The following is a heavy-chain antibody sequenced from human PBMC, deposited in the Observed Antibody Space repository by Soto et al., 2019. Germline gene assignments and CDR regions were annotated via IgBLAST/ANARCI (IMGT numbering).Heavy chain of an antibody. CDR1: ADSFGTFY. Sequence: QVQLQESGPGLVRPSEPLSLTCTVSADSFGTFYWSWIRQSPGRGLEWIGYIYSSGLTKYNPSFESRVTMSVDTSKKQISLTLNSVTAADTAVYYCARWSDGYTFFFDSWGQGTLVTVSS. V-gene: IGHV4-59*01. CDR2: IYSSGLT. J-gene: IGHJ4*02. CDR3: ARWSDGYTFFFDS. D-gene: IGHD5-18*01.